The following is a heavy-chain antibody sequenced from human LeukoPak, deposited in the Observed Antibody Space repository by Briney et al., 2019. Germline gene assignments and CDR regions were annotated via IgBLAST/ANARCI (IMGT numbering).Heavy chain of an antibody. CDR3: ARGYFFDSSA. CDR2: TYYRSKWYN. CDR1: GDSVSSNNIA. V-gene: IGHV6-1*01. D-gene: IGHD3-22*01. Sequence: SQTLSLTCGISGDSVSSNNIAWNWIRQSPSRGLEWLGRTYYRSKWYNDYAVSVKSRITINPDTSKNQFSLQLNSVTPEDTAVYYCARGYFFDSSAWGQGTLVTVSS. J-gene: IGHJ5*02.